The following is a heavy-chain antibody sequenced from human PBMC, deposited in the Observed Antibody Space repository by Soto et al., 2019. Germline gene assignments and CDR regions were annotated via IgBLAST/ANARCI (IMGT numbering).Heavy chain of an antibody. CDR3: ARRGGAALTNDYYYYYYMDV. Sequence: SETLSLTCTVSGGSISSYYWSWIRQPPGKGLEWIGYIYYSGSTNYNPSLKSRVTISVDTSKNQFSLKLSSVTAADTAVYYCARRGGAALTNDYYYYYYMDVWGKGTTVTVSS. V-gene: IGHV4-59*08. J-gene: IGHJ6*03. CDR2: IYYSGST. CDR1: GGSISSYY. D-gene: IGHD6-25*01.